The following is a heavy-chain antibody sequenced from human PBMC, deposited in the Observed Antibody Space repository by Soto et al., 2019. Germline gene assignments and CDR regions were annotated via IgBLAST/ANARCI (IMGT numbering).Heavy chain of an antibody. V-gene: IGHV5-51*01. Sequence: GESLKISCKGSGYSFATYWIGWVRQMPGKGLEWMGIIYPGDSETRYSPSFQGQVSISVDKSVTTAYLQWSSLKASDTAMYYCATSLTVGEYYGMDVWGQGTTVTVSS. CDR1: GYSFATYW. D-gene: IGHD3-10*01. J-gene: IGHJ6*02. CDR3: ATSLTVGEYYGMDV. CDR2: IYPGDSET.